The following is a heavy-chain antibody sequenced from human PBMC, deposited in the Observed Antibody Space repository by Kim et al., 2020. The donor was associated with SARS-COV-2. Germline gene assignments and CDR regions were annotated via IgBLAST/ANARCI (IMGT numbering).Heavy chain of an antibody. CDR2: TYYRSKWYN. V-gene: IGHV6-1*01. J-gene: IGHJ6*02. Sequence: SQTLSLTCAISGDSVSSNSAAWNWIRQSPSRGLEWLGRTYYRSKWYNDYAVSVKSRITINPDTSKNQFSLQLNSVTPEDTAVYYCATWGGVDTAMGSRYYFGMEVWGQGTTVTVSS. CDR1: GDSVSSNSAA. D-gene: IGHD5-18*01. CDR3: ATWGGVDTAMGSRYYFGMEV.